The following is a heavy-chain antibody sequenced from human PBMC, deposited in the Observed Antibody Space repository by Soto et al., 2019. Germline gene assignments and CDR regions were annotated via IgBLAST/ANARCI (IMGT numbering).Heavy chain of an antibody. CDR1: GFTLSSYW. J-gene: IGHJ4*02. V-gene: IGHV3-74*01. CDR2: INSDGSST. CDR3: ARAPGDSWNRPVDY. Sequence: GGSLRLSCAASGFTLSSYWMHWVRQAPGKGLVWVSRINSDGSSTSYADSVKGRFTISRDNAKNTLYLQMNSLRAEDTAVYYCARAPGDSWNRPVDYWGQGTLVTVSS. D-gene: IGHD1-1*01.